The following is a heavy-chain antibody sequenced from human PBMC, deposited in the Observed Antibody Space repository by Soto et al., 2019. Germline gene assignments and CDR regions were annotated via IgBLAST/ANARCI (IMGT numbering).Heavy chain of an antibody. V-gene: IGHV3-15*07. CDR1: GFPFNKAW. CDR2: VKSKADGGSG. D-gene: IGHD1-26*01. J-gene: IGHJ4*01. CDR3: TTDSRTTLPEIRFDY. Sequence: AGGSLRLSCSASGFPFNKAWINWVRPGPGKGLEWVGRVKSKADGGSGDYAAPVKGRFVVSRDDSKDIVYLQMNSLKIEDTGVYYCTTDSRTTLPEIRFDYWGHGTQVTVSS.